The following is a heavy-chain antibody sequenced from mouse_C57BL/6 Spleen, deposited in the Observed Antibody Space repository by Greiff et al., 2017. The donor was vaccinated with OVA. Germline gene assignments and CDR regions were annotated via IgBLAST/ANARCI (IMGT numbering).Heavy chain of an antibody. CDR3: TTSPDYGTSSFAY. CDR2: IDPEDGDT. V-gene: IGHV14-1*01. J-gene: IGHJ3*01. CDR1: GFNIKDYY. D-gene: IGHD1-1*01. Sequence: EVHLVESGAELVRPGASVKLSCTASGFNIKDYYMHWVKQRPEQGLEWIGRIDPEDGDTEYAPKFQGKATMTADTSSNPAYLQLSSLTSEDHAFYYCTTSPDYGTSSFAYRGQGALVTVSA.